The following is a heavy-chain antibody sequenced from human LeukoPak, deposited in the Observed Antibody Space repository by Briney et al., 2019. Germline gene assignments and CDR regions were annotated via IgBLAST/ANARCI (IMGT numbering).Heavy chain of an antibody. CDR2: FDPEDGET. D-gene: IGHD2/OR15-2a*01. J-gene: IGHJ6*02. V-gene: IGHV1-24*01. Sequence: ASVKVSCKVYGYTLTELPMHWMRQAPGKGLEWMGGFDPEDGETIYAQRSQGRVTMADDTSTETAYMELSSLRSDDTAVYYCSTLRESDVWGQGTTVTVSS. CDR1: GYTLTELP. CDR3: STLRESDV.